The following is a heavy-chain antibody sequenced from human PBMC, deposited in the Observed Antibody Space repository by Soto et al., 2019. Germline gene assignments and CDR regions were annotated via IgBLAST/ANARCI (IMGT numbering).Heavy chain of an antibody. J-gene: IGHJ3*02. CDR2: IYYSGST. CDR3: ARPIPYFSSTSCSYRAKDAFDI. Sequence: PSETLSLTCTVSGGSISSSSYYWGWIRQPPGKGLEWIGSIYYSGSTYYNPSLKSRVTISVDTSKNQFSLKLSSVTAADTAVYYCARPIPYFSSTSCSYRAKDAFDIWGQGTMVTVSS. V-gene: IGHV4-39*01. CDR1: GGSISSSSYY. D-gene: IGHD2-2*01.